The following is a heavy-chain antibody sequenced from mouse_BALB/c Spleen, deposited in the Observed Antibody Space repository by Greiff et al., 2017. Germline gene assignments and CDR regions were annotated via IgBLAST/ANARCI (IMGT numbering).Heavy chain of an antibody. CDR3: AREEASTVVAEGYAMDY. CDR2: IDPYNGGT. J-gene: IGHJ4*01. CDR1: GYSFTDYN. D-gene: IGHD1-1*01. Sequence: VQLKQSGPELVKPGASVKVSCKASGYSFTDYNMYWVKQSHGKSLEWIGYIDPYNGGTSYNQKFKGKATLTVDKSSSTAFMHLNSLTSEDSAVYYCAREEASTVVAEGYAMDYWGQGTSVTVSS. V-gene: IGHV1S135*01.